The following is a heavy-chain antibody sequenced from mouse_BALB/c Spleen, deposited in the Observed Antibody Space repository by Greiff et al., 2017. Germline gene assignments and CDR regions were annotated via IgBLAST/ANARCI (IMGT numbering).Heavy chain of an antibody. Sequence: EVKLVESGAELVKPGASVKLSCTASGFNIKDTYMHWVKQRPEQGLEWIGRIDPANGNTKYDPKFQGKATITADTSSNTAYLQLSSLTSEDTAVYYCARLTDYWGQGTTLTVSS. CDR1: GFNIKDTY. CDR3: ARLTDY. CDR2: IDPANGNT. D-gene: IGHD4-1*01. V-gene: IGHV14-3*02. J-gene: IGHJ2*01.